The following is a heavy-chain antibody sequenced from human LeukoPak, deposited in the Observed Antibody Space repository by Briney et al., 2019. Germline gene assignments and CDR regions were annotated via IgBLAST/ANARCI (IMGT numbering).Heavy chain of an antibody. J-gene: IGHJ5*02. CDR1: GGSISSSSYY. CDR2: MYYSGST. D-gene: IGHD3-3*01. V-gene: IGHV4-39*07. CDR3: ARDHLANLASRLFDP. Sequence: SETLSLTCTVSGGSISSSSYYWGWIRQPPGKGLEWIGSMYYSGSTYYNPSLKSRVTISVDTSKNQFSLKLNSVTAADTAVYYCARDHLANLASRLFDPWGQGSLVTVSS.